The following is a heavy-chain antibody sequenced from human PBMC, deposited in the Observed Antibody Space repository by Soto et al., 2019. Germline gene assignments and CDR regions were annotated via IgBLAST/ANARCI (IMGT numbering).Heavy chain of an antibody. V-gene: IGHV3-23*01. CDR3: ARGRLSERRWGRQIQLWSTLDY. Sequence: GGSLRLSCAASGFTFNTYPMSWVRQVPGTGLEWVSAIGGGGFDTYYADSVKGRFTISRDNSKNILYLQTNRLRAEDTAVYYCARGRLSERRWGRQIQLWSTLDYWGQGTLVTVSS. D-gene: IGHD5-18*01. CDR2: IGGGGFDT. J-gene: IGHJ4*02. CDR1: GFTFNTYP.